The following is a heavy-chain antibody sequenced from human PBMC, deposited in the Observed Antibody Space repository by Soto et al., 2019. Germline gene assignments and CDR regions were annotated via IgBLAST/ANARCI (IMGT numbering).Heavy chain of an antibody. CDR2: IRSKAYGGTT. J-gene: IGHJ5*02. V-gene: IGHV3-49*03. Sequence: GGSLRLPCTASGFTLGDYAMSWFLQAPRKGLEWVGFIRSKAYGGTTEYAASVKGRFTISRDDSKSIAYLQMNSLKTEDTAVYYCSTNYYKTSGYDNWFEPWGQGTLVTVSS. D-gene: IGHD3-22*01. CDR1: GFTLGDYA. CDR3: STNYYKTSGYDNWFEP.